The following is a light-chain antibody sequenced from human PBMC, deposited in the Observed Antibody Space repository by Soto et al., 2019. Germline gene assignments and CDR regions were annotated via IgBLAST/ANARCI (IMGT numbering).Light chain of an antibody. Sequence: DIQMTQSPSSLSASVGDRVTITCRASQGISNYLAWYQQKPGKVPKLLIYAASTLQSGVPSRFSGSGSGTDFTLTIGSLQTEDVATYYWQKYNSAPWTFGQGTKVEIK. CDR2: AAS. CDR1: QGISNY. V-gene: IGKV1-27*01. J-gene: IGKJ1*01. CDR3: QKYNSAPWT.